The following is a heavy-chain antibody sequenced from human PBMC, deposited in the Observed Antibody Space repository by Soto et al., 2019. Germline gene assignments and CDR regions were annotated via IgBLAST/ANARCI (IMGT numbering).Heavy chain of an antibody. Sequence: LSLTCAASGFTFSSYAMHWVRQAPGKGLEWVSGVSDNGGNTYYGVSVKGRFTISRDNSKNTLYLQMNNLRAEDTALYYCARDQGTRSGWYGDSDYWGQGTLVTVSS. D-gene: IGHD6-19*01. CDR2: VSDNGGNT. CDR3: ARDQGTRSGWYGDSDY. V-gene: IGHV3-23*01. J-gene: IGHJ4*02. CDR1: GFTFSSYA.